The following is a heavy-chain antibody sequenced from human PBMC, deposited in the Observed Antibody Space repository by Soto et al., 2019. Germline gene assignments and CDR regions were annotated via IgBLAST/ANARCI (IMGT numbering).Heavy chain of an antibody. CDR2: IYSGGNT. V-gene: IGHV3-66*01. D-gene: IGHD1-1*01. J-gene: IGHJ5*02. Sequence: EVELVESGGSWVYPGGSLRLSCAVTDFIVGRNFMTWVRQAPGKGLESVAVIYSGGNTHHADSVKGRFTISRDTSKNTXXXXXXXXXXXXTALYYCASGFCRGGTCNRHLESWGQGTLVTVSS. CDR3: ASGFCRGGTCNRHLES. CDR1: DFIVGRNF.